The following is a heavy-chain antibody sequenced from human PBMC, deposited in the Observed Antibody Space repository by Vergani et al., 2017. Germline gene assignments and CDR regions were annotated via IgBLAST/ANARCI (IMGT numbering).Heavy chain of an antibody. V-gene: IGHV4-61*02. Sequence: QVQLQESGPGLVKPSQTLSLTCTVSGGSISSGSYYWCWIRQPAGKGLELIGRIYTSGSTNYKPSLKRRVTMSVDTSKNQFSLKLSSVTAADTAVYYCARGHDSSGYYYDYWGQGTLVTVSS. CDR1: GGSISSGSYY. CDR3: ARGHDSSGYYYDY. D-gene: IGHD3-22*01. CDR2: IYTSGST. J-gene: IGHJ4*02.